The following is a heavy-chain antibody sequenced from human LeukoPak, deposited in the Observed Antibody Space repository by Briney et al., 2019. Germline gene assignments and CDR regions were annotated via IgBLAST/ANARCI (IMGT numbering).Heavy chain of an antibody. CDR3: AAGSVAAPNYYYYMDV. CDR2: IYTSGST. J-gene: IGHJ6*03. Sequence: SETPSLTCTVSGGSISSYYWSWIRQPPGKGLEWIGYIYTSGSTNYNPSLKSRVTISVDTSKNQFSLKLSSVTAADTAVYYCAAGSVAAPNYYYYMDVWGKGTTVTVSS. CDR1: GGSISSYY. V-gene: IGHV4-4*09.